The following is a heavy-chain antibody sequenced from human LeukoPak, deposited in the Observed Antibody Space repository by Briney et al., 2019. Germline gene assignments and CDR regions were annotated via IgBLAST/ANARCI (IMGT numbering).Heavy chain of an antibody. D-gene: IGHD4-23*01. CDR3: ARLYRGNSFGY. CDR2: IYYSGST. J-gene: IGHJ4*02. Sequence: KPSETLSLTCAVYGGSFSGYYWGWIRQPPGKGLEWIGSIYYSGSTYYNPSLESRVTISVDTSKNQSSLKLSSVTAADTAVYYCARLYRGNSFGYWGQGTLVTVSS. CDR1: GGSFSGYY. V-gene: IGHV4-39*01.